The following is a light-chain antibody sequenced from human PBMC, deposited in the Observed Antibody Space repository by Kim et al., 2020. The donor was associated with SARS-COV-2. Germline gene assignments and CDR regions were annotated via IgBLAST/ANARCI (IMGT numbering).Light chain of an antibody. CDR1: QSVSDNY. CDR2: GAS. Sequence: LSPGERATLSCRASQSVSDNYLAWYQQKPGQTPRLLIYGASSRATGIPDRFSGSGSGTDFTLTISSLEPEDFAAYYCQQYGSSPRFGGGTKVDIK. J-gene: IGKJ4*01. CDR3: QQYGSSPR. V-gene: IGKV3-20*01.